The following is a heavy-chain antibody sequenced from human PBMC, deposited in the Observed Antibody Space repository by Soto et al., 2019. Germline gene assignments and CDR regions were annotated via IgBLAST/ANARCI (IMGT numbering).Heavy chain of an antibody. CDR3: GVVAANHYYYGMDV. Sequence: QVQLVQSGAEVKKPGSSVKVSCKASGGTFSSYAISWVRQAPGQGLEWMGGIIPIFGTANYAQKFQGRVTITADESTSTAYRELSSLRSEDRAVYYCGVVAANHYYYGMDVWGQGTTVTVSS. CDR2: IIPIFGTA. V-gene: IGHV1-69*01. CDR1: GGTFSSYA. J-gene: IGHJ6*02. D-gene: IGHD2-15*01.